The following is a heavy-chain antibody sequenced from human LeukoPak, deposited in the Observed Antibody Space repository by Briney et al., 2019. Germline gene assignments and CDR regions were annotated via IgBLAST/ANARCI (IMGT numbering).Heavy chain of an antibody. Sequence: GGSLRLSCAASGFTFSSYAMSWVRQAPGKGLEWVSSISSSSSYIYYADSVKGRFTISRDNAKNSLYLQMNSLRAEDTAVYYCARDRNYDSSGYWSYWGQGTLVTVSS. J-gene: IGHJ4*02. CDR1: GFTFSSYA. CDR3: ARDRNYDSSGYWSY. D-gene: IGHD3-22*01. CDR2: ISSSSSYI. V-gene: IGHV3-21*01.